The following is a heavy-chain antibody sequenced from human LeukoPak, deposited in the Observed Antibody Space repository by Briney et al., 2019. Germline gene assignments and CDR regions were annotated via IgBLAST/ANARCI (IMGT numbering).Heavy chain of an antibody. Sequence: GGSLRLSCAASGFTFSSYSMKWVRQAPGKGLEWVSSISSSSSYIYYADSVKGRFTISRDNAKNSLYLQMNSLRAEDTAVYYCASRPYHDSSGYYYWGQGTLVTVSS. D-gene: IGHD3-22*01. V-gene: IGHV3-21*01. CDR1: GFTFSSYS. J-gene: IGHJ4*02. CDR3: ASRPYHDSSGYYY. CDR2: ISSSSSYI.